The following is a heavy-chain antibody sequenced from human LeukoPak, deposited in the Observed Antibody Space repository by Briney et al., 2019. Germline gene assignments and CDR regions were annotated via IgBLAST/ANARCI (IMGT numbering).Heavy chain of an antibody. J-gene: IGHJ4*02. V-gene: IGHV4-59*12. D-gene: IGHD1/OR15-1a*01. CDR1: GDSINGYF. Sequence: SETLSLTCTVSGDSINGYFWSWIRQPPGKGLEWIGYIYYSGGTNYNPSLKSRVTISVDTSKNQFSLKLSSVSAADTAVYYCARYLTTGTYEHGFDYWGQGTLVSVSS. CDR2: IYYSGGT. CDR3: ARYLTTGTYEHGFDY.